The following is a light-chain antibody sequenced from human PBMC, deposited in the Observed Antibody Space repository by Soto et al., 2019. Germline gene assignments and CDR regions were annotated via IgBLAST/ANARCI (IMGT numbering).Light chain of an antibody. V-gene: IGLV2-14*03. J-gene: IGLJ2*01. Sequence: QSVLTQPASVSGSPGQSITISCTGTSSDIGAYNFVSWYQQHPGKAPKLMLYDVNIRPSGVSNRFSGSKSGNTASLTISGLQAEDEADYDCTSWTTSTTMIFVGGTKLTVL. CDR2: DVN. CDR3: TSWTTSTTMI. CDR1: SSDIGAYNF.